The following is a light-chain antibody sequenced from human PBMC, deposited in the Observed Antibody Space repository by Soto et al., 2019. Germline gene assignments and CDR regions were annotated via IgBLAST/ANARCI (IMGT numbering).Light chain of an antibody. V-gene: IGKV3-15*01. CDR3: QQYNNWHLT. Sequence: EIVMTQSPATLSVSPGERATLSCRATQSVTIYLAWYQQKPGQAPRLLIYSASTRATGIPARFSGSGSGTEFTLTISSLQSEDFAVYYCQQYNNWHLTFGGGTKVEIK. CDR1: QSVTIY. CDR2: SAS. J-gene: IGKJ4*01.